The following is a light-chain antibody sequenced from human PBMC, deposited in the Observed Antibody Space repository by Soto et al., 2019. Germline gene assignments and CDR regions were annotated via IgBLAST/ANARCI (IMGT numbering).Light chain of an antibody. Sequence: EIVLTQSPCTLSLSPGERATLSCRASQSVTSNYFAWYQQKPGQAPRLLIYAASSRATAIPDTFSGSGSGTDFTLTISRLKPADLSVYYCKQNGRTPKTFVQGTKLEIK. CDR1: QSVTSNY. CDR2: AAS. V-gene: IGKV3-20*01. J-gene: IGKJ1*01. CDR3: KQNGRTPKT.